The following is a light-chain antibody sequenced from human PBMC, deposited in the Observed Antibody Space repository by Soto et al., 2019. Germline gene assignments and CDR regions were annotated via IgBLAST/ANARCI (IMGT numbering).Light chain of an antibody. CDR3: AAWDGSLNVVV. CDR1: TSNIGTNP. J-gene: IGLJ2*01. V-gene: IGLV1-44*01. Sequence: QSALTQPPSASGTPGQRVTISCSGSTSNIGTNPVTWYRHLPGTAPKLLIYTNTQRPSGVPDRFSGSKSGTSASLAVSGLQSEDEGDYYCAAWDGSLNVVVFGGGTKLTVL. CDR2: TNT.